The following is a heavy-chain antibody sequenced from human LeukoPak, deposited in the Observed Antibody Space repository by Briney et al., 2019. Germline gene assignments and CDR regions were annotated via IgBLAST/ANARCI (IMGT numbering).Heavy chain of an antibody. D-gene: IGHD5-18*01. CDR3: ARGGYSYGYYFDY. V-gene: IGHV3-33*01. Sequence: GRSLRLSCAASGFTFSSYGMHWVRQAPGEGLEWVAVIWYDGSNKYYADSVKGRFTISRDNSKNTLYLQMNSLRAEDTAVYYCARGGYSYGYYFDYWGQGTLVTVSS. CDR1: GFTFSSYG. CDR2: IWYDGSNK. J-gene: IGHJ4*02.